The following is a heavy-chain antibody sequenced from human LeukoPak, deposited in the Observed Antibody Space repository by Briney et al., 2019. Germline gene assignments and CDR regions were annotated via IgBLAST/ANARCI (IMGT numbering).Heavy chain of an antibody. D-gene: IGHD3-10*01. J-gene: IGHJ6*02. Sequence: SQTLSLTCTVSGGSISSGGYYWSWIRQHPGKGLEWIGYIYYSGSTYYNPSLKSRVTISVDTSKNQFSLKLSSVTAADTAVYYCARARRQLLWFGELPYYYGMDVWGQGTTVTVSS. CDR3: ARARRQLLWFGELPYYYGMDV. CDR1: GGSISSGGYY. V-gene: IGHV4-31*03. CDR2: IYYSGST.